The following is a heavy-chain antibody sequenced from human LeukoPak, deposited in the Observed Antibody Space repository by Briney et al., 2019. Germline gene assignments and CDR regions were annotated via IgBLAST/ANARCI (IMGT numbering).Heavy chain of an antibody. CDR3: AKPRHDYGDPFDY. Sequence: GRSLRLSCAASGFTFDDYGMHWVRQAPGKGLEWVAVISYDGSNKYYADSVKGRFTISRDNSKNTLYLQMNSLRAEDTAVYYCAKPRHDYGDPFDYWGQGTLVTVSS. CDR2: ISYDGSNK. CDR1: GFTFDDYG. V-gene: IGHV3-30*18. J-gene: IGHJ4*02. D-gene: IGHD4-17*01.